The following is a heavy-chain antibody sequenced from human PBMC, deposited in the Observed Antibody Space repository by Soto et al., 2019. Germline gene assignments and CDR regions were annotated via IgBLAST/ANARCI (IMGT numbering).Heavy chain of an antibody. V-gene: IGHV1-69*01. CDR2: IIPLFGTP. CDR3: ARVSPSNCGGGSCYRLDSYFDS. Sequence: QVQLVQSGAEVKKPGSSLKVSCKTSGVTFSTSGISWVRQGPGQGLEWMGGIIPLFGTPKYARKFQGRVSITADESATTTYMELSGLRSDDTAVYYCARVSPSNCGGGSCYRLDSYFDSWGQGSLVVVSS. D-gene: IGHD2-15*01. J-gene: IGHJ4*03. CDR1: GVTFSTSG.